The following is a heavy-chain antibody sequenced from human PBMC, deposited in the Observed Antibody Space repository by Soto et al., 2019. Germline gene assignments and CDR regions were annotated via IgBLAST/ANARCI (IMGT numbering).Heavy chain of an antibody. V-gene: IGHV1-69*06. CDR1: GGTFSSYA. CDR2: IIPIFGTA. CDR3: AGSSVATIYYYYYGMDV. D-gene: IGHD5-12*01. J-gene: IGHJ6*02. Sequence: QVQLVQSGAEVKKPGSSVKVSCKASGGTFSSYAISWVRQAPGQGLEWMGGIIPIFGTANYAQKFQGRVTITADKSTSTAYMELSSLRSEDTAVYYCAGSSVATIYYYYYGMDVWGQGTTVTVSS.